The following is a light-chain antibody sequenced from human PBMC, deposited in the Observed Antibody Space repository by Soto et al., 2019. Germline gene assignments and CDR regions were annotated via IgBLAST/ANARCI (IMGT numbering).Light chain of an antibody. V-gene: IGKV1-5*01. CDR2: DAS. CDR3: QQYNSYAWT. Sequence: DIQMTQSPATLSTSVGDIVTIACRASQSISSWLAWYQQKPGKAPKLLIYDASSLESGVPSRFSGSGSGTEFTLTISSLQPDDFATYYCQQYNSYAWTCGQGAKG. CDR1: QSISSW. J-gene: IGKJ1*01.